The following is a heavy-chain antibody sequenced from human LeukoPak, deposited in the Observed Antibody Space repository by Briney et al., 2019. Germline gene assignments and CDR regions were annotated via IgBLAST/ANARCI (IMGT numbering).Heavy chain of an antibody. V-gene: IGHV4-39*01. J-gene: IGHJ2*01. D-gene: IGHD4-23*01. CDR1: GVSISTSIYY. CDR3: ARIGHGANSHLKWYFDV. CDR2: VFYSGSA. Sequence: SETLSLTCDVSGVSISTSIYYWAWIRQPPGKGLEWIGSVFYSGSAYYSPSFKSRLGIPLDTSKNQFSLQLSSVTVADMAVYYCARIGHGANSHLKWYFDVWGRGTLVTVSS.